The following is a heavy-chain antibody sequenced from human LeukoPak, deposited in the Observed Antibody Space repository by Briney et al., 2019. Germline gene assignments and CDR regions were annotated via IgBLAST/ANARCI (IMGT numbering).Heavy chain of an antibody. D-gene: IGHD3-22*01. Sequence: GGSLRLSCAASGFSFSSYAMPWVRQAPGKGPEYVSAISSNGGSTYYTNSVKGRFTISRDNSKNTLYLQMGSLRAEDMAVYYCAREDYYDSSGYYYGGSYYGMDVWGQGTTVTVAS. V-gene: IGHV3-64*01. J-gene: IGHJ6*02. CDR2: ISSNGGST. CDR1: GFSFSSYA. CDR3: AREDYYDSSGYYYGGSYYGMDV.